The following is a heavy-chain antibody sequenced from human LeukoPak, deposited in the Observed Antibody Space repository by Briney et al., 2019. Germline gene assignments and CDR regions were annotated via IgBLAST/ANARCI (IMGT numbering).Heavy chain of an antibody. CDR2: INPNSGGT. CDR1: GGTFSGYY. CDR3: ARGGALTMVRGVILYHYYMDV. Sequence: ASVKVSCKASGGTFSGYYMHWVRQAPGQGLEWMGWINPNSGGTNYAQKFQGRVTMTRDTSISTAYMELSRLRSDDTAVYYCARGGALTMVRGVILYHYYMDVWGKGTTVTVSS. V-gene: IGHV1-2*02. D-gene: IGHD3-10*01. J-gene: IGHJ6*03.